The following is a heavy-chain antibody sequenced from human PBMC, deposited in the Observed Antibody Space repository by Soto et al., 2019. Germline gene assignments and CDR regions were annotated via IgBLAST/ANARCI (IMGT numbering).Heavy chain of an antibody. V-gene: IGHV4-39*01. J-gene: IGHJ4*02. CDR1: GGSISSSSYY. D-gene: IGHD4-17*01. CDR3: ARHGGDYGDFDY. CDR2: IYYSGST. Sequence: SETLSLTCTVSGGSISSSSYYWGWIRQPPGKGLEWIGSIYYSGSTYYNPSLKSRVTISVDTSKNQFSLKLSSVTAADTAVYYCARHGGDYGDFDYWGQGTLVTVSS.